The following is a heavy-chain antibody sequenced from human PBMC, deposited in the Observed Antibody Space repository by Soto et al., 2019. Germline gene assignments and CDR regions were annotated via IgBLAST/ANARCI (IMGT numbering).Heavy chain of an antibody. Sequence: TSETLSLTCSVSGGSISTVGHYWTWIRQPPGKGLEWIGSIYHTGSTYYSKSLRSRLTMSVDTSKSQFSLRLSSVTAADTAVYYCARATGTLRSRNCDYWGQGSLVTVSS. D-gene: IGHD1-1*01. J-gene: IGHJ4*02. CDR3: ARATGTLRSRNCDY. CDR2: IYHTGST. CDR1: GGSISTVGHY. V-gene: IGHV4-31*03.